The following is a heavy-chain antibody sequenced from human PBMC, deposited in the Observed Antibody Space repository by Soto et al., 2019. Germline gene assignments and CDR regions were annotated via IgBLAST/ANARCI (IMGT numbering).Heavy chain of an antibody. D-gene: IGHD1-7*01. V-gene: IGHV6-1*01. J-gene: IGHJ5*02. Sequence: SQTLSLPCVSSGYRVARNRDAWNWIRQSPSRGLEWLGRTYYRSKWYHDYAVSVKSRITINADTSKNQFSLQLNSVTPEDTAVYYCARGIDVFNWNYEGLYNWFDTWGQGTLVTVSS. CDR3: ARGIDVFNWNYEGLYNWFDT. CDR1: GYRVARNRDA. CDR2: TYYRSKWYH.